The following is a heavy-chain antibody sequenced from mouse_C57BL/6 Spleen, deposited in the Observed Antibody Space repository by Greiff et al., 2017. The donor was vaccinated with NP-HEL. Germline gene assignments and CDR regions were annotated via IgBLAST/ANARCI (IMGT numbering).Heavy chain of an antibody. Sequence: QVQLQQSGPELVKPGASVKISCKASGYAFSSSWMNWVKQRPGKGLEWIGRIYPGDGDTNYNGKFKGKATLTADKSSSTAYMQLSSLTSEDSAVYFCATTVVNYYARDYWGQGTSVTVSS. D-gene: IGHD1-1*01. CDR1: GYAFSSSW. CDR3: ATTVVNYYARDY. CDR2: IYPGDGDT. V-gene: IGHV1-82*01. J-gene: IGHJ4*01.